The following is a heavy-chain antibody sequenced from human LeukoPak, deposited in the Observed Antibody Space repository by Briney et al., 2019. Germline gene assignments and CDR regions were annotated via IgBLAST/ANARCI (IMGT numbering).Heavy chain of an antibody. CDR1: GFTFSSYA. Sequence: QTGGSLRLSCAASGFTFSSYAMSRVRQAPGKGLKWVSTINDNGAGTYYADSVKGRFTISRDNSYNTMSLQMNSLRDEDAGVYYCAKDPNGDYVGAFDFWGQGTMVTVSS. CDR2: INDNGAGT. J-gene: IGHJ3*01. CDR3: AKDPNGDYVGAFDF. V-gene: IGHV3-23*01. D-gene: IGHD4-17*01.